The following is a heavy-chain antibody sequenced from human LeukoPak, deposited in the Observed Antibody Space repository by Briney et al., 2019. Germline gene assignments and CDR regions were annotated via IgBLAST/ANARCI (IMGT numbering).Heavy chain of an antibody. CDR2: FYTSGSN. CDR3: VRPDSGGGAFDI. V-gene: IGHV4-4*07. J-gene: IGHJ3*02. CDR1: GASINSYS. D-gene: IGHD6-19*01. Sequence: SETLSLTCTVSGASINSYSWGWIRQPAGRPLEWIGRFYTSGSNDYNPSLRRRVTMSVDTSRNQQFSLKLSSVTAADTAVYYCVRPDSGGGAFDIWGQGTMVIVSS.